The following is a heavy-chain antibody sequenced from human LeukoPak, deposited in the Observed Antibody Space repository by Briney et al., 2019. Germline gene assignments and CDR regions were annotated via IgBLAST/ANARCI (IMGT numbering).Heavy chain of an antibody. J-gene: IGHJ5*02. CDR3: ARAPLLWSDWFDP. V-gene: IGHV4-39*07. CDR1: GGSISSSSYY. Sequence: SETLSLTCTVSGGSISSSSYYWGWIRQPPGKGLEWIGRIYTSGRTSYNPSLESRVIMSVDTSKNQFSLKLSSVTAADTAVYYCARAPLLWSDWFDPWGQGTLVTVSS. D-gene: IGHD3-10*01. CDR2: IYTSGRT.